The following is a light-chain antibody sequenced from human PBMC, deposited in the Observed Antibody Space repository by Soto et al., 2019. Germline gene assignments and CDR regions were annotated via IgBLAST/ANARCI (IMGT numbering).Light chain of an antibody. CDR3: CSYAGSYTIFYV. Sequence: QSALTQPRSVSGSPGQSVTISCTGTSSDVGGYNYVSWYQQHPGKAPKLMIYDVSKRPSGVPDRFSGSKSGNTASLTISGLQAEDEDDYYCCSYAGSYTIFYVFGTGTKLTVL. CDR1: SSDVGGYNY. CDR2: DVS. V-gene: IGLV2-11*01. J-gene: IGLJ1*01.